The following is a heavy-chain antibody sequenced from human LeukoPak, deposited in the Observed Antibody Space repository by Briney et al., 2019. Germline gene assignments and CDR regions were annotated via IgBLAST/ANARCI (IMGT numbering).Heavy chain of an antibody. CDR2: IYTSGST. J-gene: IGHJ6*03. D-gene: IGHD3-10*01. CDR1: GGSISSGSYH. Sequence: QPSETLSLTCTVSGGSISSGSYHWSWIRQPAGKGLEWIGRIYTSGSTNYNPSLKSRVTISVDTSKNQFSLKLSSVTAADTAVYYCARTRGSGSYWGPLSIDYYYYYMDVWGKGTTVTISS. CDR3: ARTRGSGSYWGPLSIDYYYYYMDV. V-gene: IGHV4-61*02.